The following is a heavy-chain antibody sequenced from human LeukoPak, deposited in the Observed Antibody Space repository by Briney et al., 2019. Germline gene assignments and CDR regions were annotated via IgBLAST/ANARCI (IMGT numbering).Heavy chain of an antibody. J-gene: IGHJ4*02. CDR3: ARDSIAVAGFDY. D-gene: IGHD6-19*01. CDR1: GYTFTGYY. V-gene: IGHV1-2*02. CDR2: INPNSGST. Sequence: ASVKVSCKASGYTFTGYYMHWVRQAPGQGLEWMGWINPNSGSTNYAQKFQGRVTMTRDTSISTAYMELSRLRSDDTAVYYCARDSIAVAGFDYWGQGTLVTVSS.